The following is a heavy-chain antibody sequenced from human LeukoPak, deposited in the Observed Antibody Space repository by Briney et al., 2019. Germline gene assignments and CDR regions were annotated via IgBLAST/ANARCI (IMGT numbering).Heavy chain of an antibody. Sequence: GGSLRLSCAASGFTFSSYWMSWVRQAPGKGLEWVANIKQDGSEKYYVDSVKGRFTISRDNAKNSLYLQMNSLRAEDTAVYYCAREVRWFGELLYNYYYYGMDVWGQGTTVTVSS. CDR2: IKQDGSEK. CDR1: GFTFSSYW. V-gene: IGHV3-7*01. CDR3: AREVRWFGELLYNYYYYGMDV. D-gene: IGHD3-10*01. J-gene: IGHJ6*02.